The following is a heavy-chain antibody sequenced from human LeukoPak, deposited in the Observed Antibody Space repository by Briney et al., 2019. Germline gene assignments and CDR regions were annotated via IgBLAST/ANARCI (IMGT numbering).Heavy chain of an antibody. Sequence: GGSLRLSCAASGFSFSSYAIHWVRQAPGKGLEWVSAISGSGDSTYYPDAVKGRFTISRDNAKNTLYLQMNSLRAEDTAVYYCARGASGYSYGWGQGTLVTVSS. D-gene: IGHD5-18*01. J-gene: IGHJ4*02. CDR1: GFSFSSYA. CDR2: ISGSGDST. CDR3: ARGASGYSYG. V-gene: IGHV3-23*01.